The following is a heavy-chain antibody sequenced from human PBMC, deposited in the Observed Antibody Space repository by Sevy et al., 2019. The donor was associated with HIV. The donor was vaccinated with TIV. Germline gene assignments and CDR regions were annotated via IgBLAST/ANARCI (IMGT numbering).Heavy chain of an antibody. J-gene: IGHJ6*02. D-gene: IGHD3-16*01. CDR1: AGSISPYY. CDR2: IYYSGST. V-gene: IGHV4-59*01. CDR3: ARGGGFSDEGMDV. Sequence: SETLSLTCTVSAGSISPYYWNWIRQPPGKGLEWIEYIYYSGSTNYNPALRRRVTISVDTSKTQFSLKLSSVTAADTAVYFCARGGGFSDEGMDVWGHGTTVTVSS.